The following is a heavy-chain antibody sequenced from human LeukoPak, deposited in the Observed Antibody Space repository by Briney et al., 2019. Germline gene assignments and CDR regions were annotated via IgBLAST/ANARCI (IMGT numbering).Heavy chain of an antibody. CDR1: GFTFTSYS. J-gene: IGHJ4*02. CDR2: ISSSSSYI. Sequence: GGSLRLSCAASGFTFTSYSMNWVRQAPGKGLEWVSSISSSSSYIYYADSVKGRFTISRDNAKNSLYLQMNSLRTEDTALYYCAEKRAHSYYYDSSGYYSGEGDYFDYWGQGTLVTVSS. V-gene: IGHV3-21*04. CDR3: AEKRAHSYYYDSSGYYSGEGDYFDY. D-gene: IGHD3-22*01.